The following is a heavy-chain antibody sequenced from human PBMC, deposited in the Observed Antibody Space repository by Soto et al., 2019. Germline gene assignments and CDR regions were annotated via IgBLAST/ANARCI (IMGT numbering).Heavy chain of an antibody. CDR1: GGTFSSYA. CDR2: IIPIFGTA. V-gene: IGHV1-69*13. J-gene: IGHJ6*02. CDR3: ARADRHWLEYPLGNQLPQRYYYYYGMDA. Sequence: ASVKVSCKASGGTFSSYAISWVRQAPGQGLEWMGGIIPIFGTANYAQKLQGRVTITADESTSTAYMELSSLRSEDTAVYYCARADRHWLEYPLGNQLPQRYYYYYGMDAWGQGTTVTVSS. D-gene: IGHD2-2*01.